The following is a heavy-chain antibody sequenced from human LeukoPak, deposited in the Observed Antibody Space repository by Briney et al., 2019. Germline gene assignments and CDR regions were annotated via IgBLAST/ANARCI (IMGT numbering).Heavy chain of an antibody. CDR1: GFTFSSYW. CDR3: ARDQRYCSSSSCPWEPFDY. V-gene: IGHV3-7*05. CDR2: IKQDGSEK. J-gene: IGHJ4*02. D-gene: IGHD2-2*01. Sequence: QPGGSLRLSCAASGFTFSSYWMSWVRQAPGKGLEWVANIKQDGSEKYYVHSVKGRFTISRDNAKNSLYLQMNSLRAEDTAVYYCARDQRYCSSSSCPWEPFDYWGQGTLVTVSS.